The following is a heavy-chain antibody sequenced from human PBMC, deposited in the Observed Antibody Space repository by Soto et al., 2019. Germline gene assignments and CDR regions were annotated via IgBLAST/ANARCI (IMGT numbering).Heavy chain of an antibody. J-gene: IGHJ4*02. Sequence: SGPTLVNPKQTLTLTCTFSEFSLSTSGMRVSWIRQPPGKALEWLARIGWDDDKFYSTSLKTRLTISKDTPKNQVVLRMTNMDPVDTGTYYCATSTTGTTGLDYWGQGTLVTVSS. D-gene: IGHD1-1*01. CDR3: ATSTTGTTGLDY. CDR2: IGWDDDK. CDR1: EFSLSTSGMR. V-gene: IGHV2-70*04.